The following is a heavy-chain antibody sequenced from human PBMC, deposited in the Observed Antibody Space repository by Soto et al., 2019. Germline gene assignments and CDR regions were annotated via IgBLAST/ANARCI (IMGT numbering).Heavy chain of an antibody. Sequence: LRLSCAASGFTFSSYAMHWVRQAPGKGLEWVAVISYDGSNKYYADSVKGRFTISRDNSKNTLYLQMNSLRAEDTAVYHCARDAPRDRRYFDWLPYPPLGYYYGMDVWGQGTTVTV. V-gene: IGHV3-30-3*01. D-gene: IGHD3-9*01. J-gene: IGHJ6*02. CDR3: ARDAPRDRRYFDWLPYPPLGYYYGMDV. CDR2: ISYDGSNK. CDR1: GFTFSSYA.